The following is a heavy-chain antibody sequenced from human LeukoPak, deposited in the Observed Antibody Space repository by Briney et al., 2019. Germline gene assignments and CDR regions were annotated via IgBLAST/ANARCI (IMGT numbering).Heavy chain of an antibody. CDR3: AKDPSITWC. CDR1: GFTFSPYA. D-gene: IGHD6-13*01. CDR2: ISGSGGNI. Sequence: GGSLRLSCAASGFTFSPYAMNWVRQPPGKGLEWVSGISGSGGNIYYADSVKGRFTISRDNSKNTLYLQMNSLRVEDAAIYYCAKDPSITWCWGQGTLVTVSS. V-gene: IGHV3-23*01. J-gene: IGHJ4*02.